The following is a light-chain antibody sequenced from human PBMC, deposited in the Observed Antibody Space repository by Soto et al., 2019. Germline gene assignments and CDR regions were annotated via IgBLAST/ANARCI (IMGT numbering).Light chain of an antibody. CDR2: AAS. Sequence: DIVLTQSPGTLSLSPGAAATLSCRASQSVDSSFLGWYQQKPGQSPRLLIYAASSRASGIPDRFSGSGSGTDFTLSINGLDPEDLAVYYCQQYGTVPWTFGQGTKVDIK. CDR1: QSVDSSF. CDR3: QQYGTVPWT. J-gene: IGKJ1*01. V-gene: IGKV3-20*01.